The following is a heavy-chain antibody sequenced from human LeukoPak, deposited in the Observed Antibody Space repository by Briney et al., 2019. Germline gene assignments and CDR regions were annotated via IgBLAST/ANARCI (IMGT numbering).Heavy chain of an antibody. Sequence: GGSLRLSCAASGFTFSDHYMDWVRQAPGKGLEWVGRTRNKANSYTTEYAASVKGSFTISRDDSKNSLYLQMNSLKTEDTAVYYCARAPDYGDLGFDYWGQGTLVTVSS. D-gene: IGHD4-17*01. CDR3: ARAPDYGDLGFDY. J-gene: IGHJ4*02. CDR2: TRNKANSYTT. CDR1: GFTFSDHY. V-gene: IGHV3-72*01.